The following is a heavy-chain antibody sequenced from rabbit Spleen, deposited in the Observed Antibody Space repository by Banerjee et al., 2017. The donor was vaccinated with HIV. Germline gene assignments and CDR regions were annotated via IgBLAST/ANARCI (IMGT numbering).Heavy chain of an antibody. D-gene: IGHD6-1*01. CDR1: GFSFSSSDY. V-gene: IGHV1S40*01. CDR3: ARGEHFSVGFSAFAIYLDL. CDR2: IDTSSGDT. Sequence: QSLEESGGDLVKPGASLTLTCTASGFSFSSSDYMCWVRQAPGKGLELIACIDTSSGDTAYATWAKGRFTISKTSSTTVTLQMTSLTAADTATYFCARGEHFSVGFSAFAIYLDLWGPGTLVTVS. J-gene: IGHJ4*01.